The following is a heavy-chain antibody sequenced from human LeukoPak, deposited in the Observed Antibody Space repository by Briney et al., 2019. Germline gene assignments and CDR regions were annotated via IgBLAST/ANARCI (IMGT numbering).Heavy chain of an antibody. CDR2: IIPIVGKT. D-gene: IGHD3-10*01. CDR3: ARAAWSMVRGDIITGYFDY. J-gene: IGHJ4*02. CDR1: GGTFSSYG. V-gene: IGHV1-69*04. Sequence: SVKVSCKASGGTFSSYGISWVRQAPGQGLEWMGRIIPIVGKTNYAQKFQGRVTITADKSTTTAYMELSSLRSEDTAVYYCARAAWSMVRGDIITGYFDYWGQGTLVPVSS.